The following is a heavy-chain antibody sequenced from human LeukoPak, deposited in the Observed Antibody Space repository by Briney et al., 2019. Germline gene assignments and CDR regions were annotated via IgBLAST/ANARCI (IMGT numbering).Heavy chain of an antibody. CDR2: IYYSGST. D-gene: IGHD2-21*01. CDR1: GGSISSYY. J-gene: IGHJ4*02. V-gene: IGHV4-59*01. Sequence: SETLSLTCTVSGGSISSYYWSWIRQPPGKGLEWVGYIYYSGSTNYNPSLKSRVTISVDTSKNQFSLKLSSVTAADTAVYYCARGENCGGDCYPTYFDYWGQGTLVTVSS. CDR3: ARGENCGGDCYPTYFDY.